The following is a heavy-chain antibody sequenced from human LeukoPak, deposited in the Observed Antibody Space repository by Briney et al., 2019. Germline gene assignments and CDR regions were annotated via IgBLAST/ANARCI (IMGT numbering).Heavy chain of an antibody. CDR2: ISSSSSYI. J-gene: IGHJ4*02. CDR1: GFTFSSYS. Sequence: PGGSLRLSCAASGFTFSSYSMNWVRQAPGKGLEWVSSISSSSSYIYYADSAKGRFTISRDNAKNSLYLQMNSLRAEDTAVYYCARETAQGTFDYWGQGTLVTVSS. V-gene: IGHV3-21*01. CDR3: ARETAQGTFDY. D-gene: IGHD1-1*01.